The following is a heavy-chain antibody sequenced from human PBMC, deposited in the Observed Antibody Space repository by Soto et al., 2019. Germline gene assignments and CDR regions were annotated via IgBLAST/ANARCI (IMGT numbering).Heavy chain of an antibody. CDR2: ISSSGSII. V-gene: IGHV3-11*01. CDR1: GFTFSDYY. J-gene: IGHJ4*02. D-gene: IGHD3-22*01. Sequence: PGGSLRLSCAASGFTFSDYYMSWIRQAPGKGLEWVSYISSSGSIIYYADSVKGRFTISRDNAKNLLYLQMNTLKTEDTAVYYCVRATYFSDSSGYTRCLDYWGQGTLVTVSS. CDR3: VRATYFSDSSGYTRCLDY.